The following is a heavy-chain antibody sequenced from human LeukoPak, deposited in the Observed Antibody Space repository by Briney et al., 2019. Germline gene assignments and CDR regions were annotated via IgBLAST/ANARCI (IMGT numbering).Heavy chain of an antibody. D-gene: IGHD3-10*01. CDR3: ARLHRSVGGRFGWAFDY. J-gene: IGHJ4*02. Sequence: SETLSLTCTVSDDSISSSSYYWGWIRQPPGKGLEWIGNIYYSGSTYYNPSLKSRVTMFVDTSKNQFSLKLTSVTAADTAVYFCARLHRSVGGRFGWAFDYWGQGTLVTVSS. V-gene: IGHV4-39*01. CDR2: IYYSGST. CDR1: DDSISSSSYY.